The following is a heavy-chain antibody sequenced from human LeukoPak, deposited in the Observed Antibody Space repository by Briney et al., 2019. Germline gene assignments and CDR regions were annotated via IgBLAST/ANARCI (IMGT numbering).Heavy chain of an antibody. Sequence: GGSLRLSCAASGFSFSSFWMGWVRQASEKGLEWVANIKEDGSKKQYVESLKGRFPIARDNAKNSLYLQMNSLRVEDTGVYYCARAIGGYNVMDVWGQGTTVTVSS. V-gene: IGHV3-7*04. CDR2: IKEDGSKK. D-gene: IGHD2-15*01. CDR1: GFSFSSFW. CDR3: ARAIGGYNVMDV. J-gene: IGHJ6*02.